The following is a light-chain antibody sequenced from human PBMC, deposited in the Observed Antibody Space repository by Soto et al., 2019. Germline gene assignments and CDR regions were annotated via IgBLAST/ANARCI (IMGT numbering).Light chain of an antibody. Sequence: EIVLTQSPGTLSLSPGQRATLSCRASQSITSKFVAWYQQRPGQPPRLLIYAASTRATGIPDRFNGSGSETDFTLTISRLEPEDFAVYYCQQYGGSPTLAFGGGIKVEI. CDR1: QSITSKF. CDR2: AAS. J-gene: IGKJ4*01. CDR3: QQYGGSPTLA. V-gene: IGKV3-20*01.